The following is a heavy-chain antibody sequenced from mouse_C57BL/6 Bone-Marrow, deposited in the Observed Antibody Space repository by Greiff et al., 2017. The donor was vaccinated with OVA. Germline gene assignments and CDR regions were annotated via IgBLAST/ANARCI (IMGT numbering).Heavy chain of an antibody. CDR2: IDPENGDT. Sequence: EVQLQQSGAELVRPGASVKLSCTASGFNIKDDYMHWVKQRPEQGLEWIGWIDPENGDTEYASKFQGKATITADTSSNTAYLQLSSLTSEDTAVYYCTGQRRFDYWGQGTLVTVSA. CDR1: GFNIKDDY. J-gene: IGHJ3*01. V-gene: IGHV14-4*01. CDR3: TGQRRFDY. D-gene: IGHD3-3*01.